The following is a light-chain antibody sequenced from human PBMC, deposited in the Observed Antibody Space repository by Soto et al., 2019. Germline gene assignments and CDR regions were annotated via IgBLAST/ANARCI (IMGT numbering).Light chain of an antibody. Sequence: IQMTQSPTSLSASVGDRVTITCRASQGIRNYVAWYQQIPGKAPKLLIYAASTLQSGVPSRFSGSGSGTDFTLTINRLQPEDVATYSCQKYSSVPVFGPGTKVEIK. CDR2: AAS. CDR3: QKYSSVPV. J-gene: IGKJ3*01. V-gene: IGKV1-27*01. CDR1: QGIRNY.